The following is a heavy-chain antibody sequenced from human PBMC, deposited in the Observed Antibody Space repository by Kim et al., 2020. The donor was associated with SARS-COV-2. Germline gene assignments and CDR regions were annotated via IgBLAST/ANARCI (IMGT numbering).Heavy chain of an antibody. CDR3: ARHLYMDV. Sequence: ESPYYNPPLKSRVTISVDTSKNQFSLRLSAVTAADTAVYYCARHLYMDVWGKGTTVTVSS. V-gene: IGHV4-39*01. J-gene: IGHJ6*03. CDR2: ESP.